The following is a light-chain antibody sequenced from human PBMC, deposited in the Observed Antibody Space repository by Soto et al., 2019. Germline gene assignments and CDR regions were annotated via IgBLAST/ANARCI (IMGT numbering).Light chain of an antibody. V-gene: IGKV3-20*01. CDR2: GAS. CDR1: QSVSSTY. J-gene: IGKJ1*01. CDR3: QQFDSSPLWT. Sequence: EIVLTQSPGTLSLSPGERATLSCRASQSVSSTYLAWYQQKPGQAPRLLIYGASSRATGIPDRFSGSGSGTDFTLTISRLESEDFAVYYCQQFDSSPLWTFGQGTKVEIK.